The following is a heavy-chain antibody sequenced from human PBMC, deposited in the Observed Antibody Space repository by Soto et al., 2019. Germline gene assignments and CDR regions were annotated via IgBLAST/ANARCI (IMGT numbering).Heavy chain of an antibody. D-gene: IGHD2-2*02. CDR2: IYYSGST. CDR1: GGSISSGVYY. J-gene: IGHJ6*02. CDR3: ERGEYYCSSTSCYREYYYYYGMDV. V-gene: IGHV4-31*03. Sequence: PSETLSLTCTVSGGSISSGVYYWSWIRHHPGKGLEWIGYIYYSGSTYYNPSLKSRVTISVDTSKNQFSLKLSSVTAADTAVYYCERGEYYCSSTSCYREYYYYYGMDVWGQGTTVTVYS.